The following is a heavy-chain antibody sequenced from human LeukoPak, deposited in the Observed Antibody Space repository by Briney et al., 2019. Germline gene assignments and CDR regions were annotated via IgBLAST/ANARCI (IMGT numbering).Heavy chain of an antibody. J-gene: IGHJ4*02. V-gene: IGHV3-30*04. D-gene: IGHD4-17*01. CDR3: ARISYGDYFDY. Sequence: GGSLRLSCAASGFTFSSYAMHWVRQAPGKGLEWVAVISYDGSNKYYADSVKGRFTISRDNSKNTLYLQMNSLRAEDTAVYYCARISYGDYFDYWGQGTLVTVSS. CDR2: ISYDGSNK. CDR1: GFTFSSYA.